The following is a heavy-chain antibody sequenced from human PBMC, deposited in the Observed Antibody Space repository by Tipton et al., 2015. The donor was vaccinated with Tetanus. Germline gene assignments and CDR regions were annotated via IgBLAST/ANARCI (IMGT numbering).Heavy chain of an antibody. J-gene: IGHJ4*02. CDR2: INYNKGGT. CDR3: ARELGGSGFPDY. D-gene: IGHD3-10*01. V-gene: IGHV1-2*02. CDR1: GYSFTGYY. Sequence: QLVQSGAEVTKPGASVKVSCRASGYSFTGYYIHWLRQAPGQGLEWMGCINYNKGGTNYAQKLQGSVTMTRDTSISTAYMELSRLRSDDTAVYYCARELGGSGFPDYWGQGTLVTVSS.